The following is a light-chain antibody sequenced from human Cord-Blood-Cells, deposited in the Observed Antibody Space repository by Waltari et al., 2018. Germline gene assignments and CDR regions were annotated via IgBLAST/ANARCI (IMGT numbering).Light chain of an antibody. J-gene: IGKJ1*01. CDR2: AAS. CDR1: QSISSY. V-gene: IGKV1-39*01. Sequence: DMQMTQSLSSLSASVGDRVTITGRASQSISSYLNWYQQKPGKAPKLLIYAASSLQSGVPSRFSGSGSGTDFTLTISSLQPEDFATYYCQQSYSTPWTFGQGTKVEIK. CDR3: QQSYSTPWT.